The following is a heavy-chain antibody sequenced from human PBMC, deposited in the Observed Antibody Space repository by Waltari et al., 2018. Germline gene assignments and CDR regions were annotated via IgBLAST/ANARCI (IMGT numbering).Heavy chain of an antibody. CDR2: VYSSGST. CDR3: TRVGGPTTDFFYGLDV. J-gene: IGHJ6*02. D-gene: IGHD3-16*01. CDR1: GTSISGSTDY. V-gene: IGHV4-39*07. Sequence: QLQLQESVPGVVRPSEALSLTCSVSGTSISGSTDYWGWIRQPPGKGLEWIGSVYSSGSTYYSSSLRSRVTISVDTSKNQFSLKLDSVTAADTAVYYCTRVGGPTTDFFYGLDVWGQGTTVTVSS.